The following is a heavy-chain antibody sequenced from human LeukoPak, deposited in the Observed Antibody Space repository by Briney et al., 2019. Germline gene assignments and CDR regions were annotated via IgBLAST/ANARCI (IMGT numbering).Heavy chain of an antibody. CDR3: ARDHNYAFDN. CDR2: ISIYSGNT. Sequence: GGSLRLSCTASGFPFIEYSINWVRQAPGKGLEWISYISIYSGNTKYADSVRGRFTISADKAKNSPYLQMNSLRVEDTAVYDCARDHNYAFDNWGQGTLVSVAS. V-gene: IGHV3-48*01. D-gene: IGHD1-1*01. CDR1: GFPFIEYS. J-gene: IGHJ4*02.